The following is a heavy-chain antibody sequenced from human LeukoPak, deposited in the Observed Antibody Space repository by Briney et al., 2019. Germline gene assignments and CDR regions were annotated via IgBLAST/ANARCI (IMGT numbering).Heavy chain of an antibody. D-gene: IGHD5/OR15-5a*01. J-gene: IGHJ3*02. V-gene: IGHV3-9*01. CDR3: AKSEMSQIVLSAFDI. CDR2: LSWNSGSI. CDR1: GFTFDDYA. Sequence: GRSLRLSCAASGFTFDDYAMHWVRQAPGMGLEWVSGLSWNSGSIGYADSVKGRFTISRDNAKSSLYLQMNSLRAEDTALYYCAKSEMSQIVLSAFDIWGQGTMVTVSS.